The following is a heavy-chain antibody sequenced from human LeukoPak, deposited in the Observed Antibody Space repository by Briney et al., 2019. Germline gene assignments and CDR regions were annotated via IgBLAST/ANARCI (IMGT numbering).Heavy chain of an antibody. CDR1: GFTFSSYS. Sequence: GGSLRLSCAASGFTFSSYSMNWVRQAPGKGLEWVSSISSSSSYIYYADSVKGRFTISRDSAKNSLYLQMNSLRAEDTAVYYCASVTFGGVDNDYWGQGTLVTVSS. CDR3: ASVTFGGVDNDY. V-gene: IGHV3-21*01. D-gene: IGHD3-16*01. CDR2: ISSSSSYI. J-gene: IGHJ4*02.